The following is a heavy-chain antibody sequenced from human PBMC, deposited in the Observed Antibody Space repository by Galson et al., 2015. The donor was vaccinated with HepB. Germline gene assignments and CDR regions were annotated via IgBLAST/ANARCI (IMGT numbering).Heavy chain of an antibody. J-gene: IGHJ4*02. V-gene: IGHV3-23*01. CDR1: GFTFSSYA. CDR3: AKSNDESSGHDY. D-gene: IGHD3-22*01. CDR2: ISGSGGST. Sequence: SLRLSCAASGFTFSSYAMSWVRQAPGKGLEWVSAISGSGGSTYYADSVKGRFTISRDNSKNTLYLQMNSLRAEDTAVYYCAKSNDESSGHDYWGQGTLVTVSS.